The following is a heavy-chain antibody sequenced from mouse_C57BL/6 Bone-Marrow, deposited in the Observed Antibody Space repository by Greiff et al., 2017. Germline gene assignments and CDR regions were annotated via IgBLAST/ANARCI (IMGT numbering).Heavy chain of an antibody. CDR2: IYPGSGST. D-gene: IGHD3-2*02. J-gene: IGHJ4*01. CDR3: ARGGETAQARKYYALDY. Sequence: QVQLQQPGAELVKPGASVKMSCKASGYTFTSYWITWVKQRPGQGLEWIGDIYPGSGSTNYNEKFKSKATLTVDTSSSTAYMQLSSLTSEDSAVYYCARGGETAQARKYYALDYWGQGTSVTVSS. V-gene: IGHV1-55*01. CDR1: GYTFTSYW.